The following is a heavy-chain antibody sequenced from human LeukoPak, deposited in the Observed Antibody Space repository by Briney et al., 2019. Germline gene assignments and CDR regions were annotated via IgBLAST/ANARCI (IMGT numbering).Heavy chain of an antibody. CDR1: GFTVSTNY. Sequence: PGGSLRLSCAASGFTVSTNYMSWVRQAPGKGLEWVSVIYSGGSTYYADSVKGRFTISRDNSKNTLYLQMNSLGAEDTAVYYCAKDRGYSGYDAFDYWGQGTLVTVSS. D-gene: IGHD5-12*01. CDR3: AKDRGYSGYDAFDY. J-gene: IGHJ4*02. CDR2: IYSGGST. V-gene: IGHV3-66*01.